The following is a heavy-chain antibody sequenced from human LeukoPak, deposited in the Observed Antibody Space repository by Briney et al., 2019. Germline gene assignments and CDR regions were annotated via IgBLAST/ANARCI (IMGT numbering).Heavy chain of an antibody. CDR1: GGSFSGYY. V-gene: IGHV4-4*09. Sequence: SETLPLTCAVYGGSFSGYYWSWLRQPPGKGLEWIGYIYTTGSTHYNPSLKSRVTMSLDTSKNQFSLRLTSVTAADTAVFYCARHRAEMATITDDTFDMWGRGTMVTVSS. CDR3: ARHRAEMATITDDTFDM. D-gene: IGHD5-24*01. J-gene: IGHJ3*02. CDR2: IYTTGST.